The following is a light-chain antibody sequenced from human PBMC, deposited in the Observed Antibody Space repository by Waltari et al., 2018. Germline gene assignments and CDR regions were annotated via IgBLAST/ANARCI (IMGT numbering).Light chain of an antibody. CDR1: ESHIATQP. CDR3: ESWDANLSGPV. J-gene: IGLJ3*02. CDR2: SNG. Sequence: HSVLTQPPSPSGTPVQTVTISASGDESHIATQPVHWYQQVPGTAPKLLSYSNGRRPSGGPDRFSGSKSGASASLAISGLQSEDEAHYYCESWDANLSGPVFGGGTKLTV. V-gene: IGLV1-44*01.